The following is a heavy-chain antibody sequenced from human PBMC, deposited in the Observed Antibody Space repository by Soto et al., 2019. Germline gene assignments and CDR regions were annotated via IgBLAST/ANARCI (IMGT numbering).Heavy chain of an antibody. J-gene: IGHJ4*02. D-gene: IGHD3-10*01. Sequence: GGSLRLSCAASGFTFSSYAMSWVRQAPGKGLEWVSAISGSGGSTYYADSVKGRFTISRDNSKNTLYLQMNSLRAEDTAVYYFAKDQLLWFGELSPKFFFDYWGQGTLVTVSS. V-gene: IGHV3-23*01. CDR2: ISGSGGST. CDR3: AKDQLLWFGELSPKFFFDY. CDR1: GFTFSSYA.